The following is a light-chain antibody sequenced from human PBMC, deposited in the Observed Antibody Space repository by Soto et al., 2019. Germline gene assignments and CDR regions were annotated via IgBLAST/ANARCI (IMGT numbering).Light chain of an antibody. CDR3: QQYNNLPPYT. Sequence: EIVMTQSPATLSVSPGERATLSCRASQSVSSNLAWYQQKPGQAPRLLIYGASTRATGIPARFSGSGSGTEFSLTISSLQSEYFAVYYCQQYNNLPPYTFGQWTKLEIK. J-gene: IGKJ2*01. CDR2: GAS. CDR1: QSVSSN. V-gene: IGKV3-15*01.